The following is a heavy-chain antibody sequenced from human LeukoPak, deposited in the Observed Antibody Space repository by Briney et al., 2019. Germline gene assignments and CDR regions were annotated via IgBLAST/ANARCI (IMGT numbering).Heavy chain of an antibody. CDR3: AKAHSAYGTGFDY. Sequence: PGGSLRLSCAASGITFSTFAMSWVRQAPGRGLDGVAVISGGGDRTYYADTVRGRFTISRDNPKTTLYLHMSSLRADDTAIYYCAKAHSAYGTGFDYSGQGTLVTVSS. V-gene: IGHV3-23*01. CDR2: ISGGGDRT. J-gene: IGHJ4*02. CDR1: GITFSTFA. D-gene: IGHD5-12*01.